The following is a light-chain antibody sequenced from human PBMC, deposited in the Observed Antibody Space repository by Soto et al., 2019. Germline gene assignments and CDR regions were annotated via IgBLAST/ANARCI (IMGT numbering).Light chain of an antibody. CDR2: GAS. J-gene: IGKJ4*01. CDR3: QQYKTWPPLT. CDR1: QSVSSN. V-gene: IGKV3-15*01. Sequence: EIVMTQSPATLSVSPGERATLSCRASQSVSSNLAWYQQKPGQAPRLLIYGASTGATGIPARFSGSGSGTEFTLTISSLQSEDFAVYYCQQYKTWPPLTFGGGTKVEIK.